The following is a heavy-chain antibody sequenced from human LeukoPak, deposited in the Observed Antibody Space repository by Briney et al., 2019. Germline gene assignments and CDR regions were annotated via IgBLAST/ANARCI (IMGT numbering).Heavy chain of an antibody. CDR1: GYTLTELS. J-gene: IGHJ6*03. CDR3: ARGAASSSSFDDYYYYMDV. D-gene: IGHD6-6*01. CDR2: FDPEDGET. Sequence: VASVKVSCKVSGYTLTELSMHWVRQVPGKGLEWMGGFDPEDGETIYAQKFQGRVTMTEDTSTDTAYMELSSLRSEDTAVYYCARGAASSSSFDDYYYYMDVWGKGTTVTVSS. V-gene: IGHV1-24*01.